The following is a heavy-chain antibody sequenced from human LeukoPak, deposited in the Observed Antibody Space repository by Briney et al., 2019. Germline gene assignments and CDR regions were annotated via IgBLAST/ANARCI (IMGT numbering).Heavy chain of an antibody. J-gene: IGHJ6*02. CDR2: ISWNSGSI. D-gene: IGHD2-2*01. CDR1: GFPFDDYA. CDR3: ARERCIGTSCSRGMDV. Sequence: SLRLPFAAPGFPFDDYAIQWVRQAPGKGLEWVSGISWNSGSIGYADSVKGRFTISRDNAKNTLYLQMNSLRAEDTAIFFCARERCIGTSCSRGMDVWGQGTTVTVSS. V-gene: IGHV3-9*01.